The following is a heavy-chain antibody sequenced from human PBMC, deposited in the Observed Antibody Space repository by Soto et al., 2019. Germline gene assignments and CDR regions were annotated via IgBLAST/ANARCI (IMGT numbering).Heavy chain of an antibody. Sequence: GGSLRLSCAASGFNFATYSMSWVRQAPGKGLERVAGISDGVDRAYYGDSVKGRFTISRDTSKNMLYLHMNSLRAEDTAIYYCARYTAVADPYYFDYWGQGTLVTVSS. CDR1: GFNFATYS. CDR3: ARYTAVADPYYFDY. D-gene: IGHD6-19*01. CDR2: ISDGVDRA. J-gene: IGHJ4*02. V-gene: IGHV3-23*01.